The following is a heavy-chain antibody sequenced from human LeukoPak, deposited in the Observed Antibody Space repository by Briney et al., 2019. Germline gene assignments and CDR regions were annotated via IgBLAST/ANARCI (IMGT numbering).Heavy chain of an antibody. D-gene: IGHD1-26*01. J-gene: IGHJ4*02. CDR1: GDSVSSNSAA. V-gene: IGHV6-1*01. CDR2: TYYRSKWYN. Sequence: SQTLSLTCAISGDSVSSNSAAWNWIRQSPSRGLEWLGRTYYRSKWYNDYAVSVKSRITINPDTSKNQFSLQLNSVTAADTAVYYCASLGATKMMPPIDYWGQGTLVTVSS. CDR3: ASLGATKMMPPIDY.